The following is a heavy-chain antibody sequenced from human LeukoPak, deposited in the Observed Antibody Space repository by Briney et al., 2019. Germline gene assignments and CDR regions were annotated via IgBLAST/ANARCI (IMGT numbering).Heavy chain of an antibody. CDR1: GGTFSSYA. J-gene: IGHJ4*02. CDR3: ARDAPPYYYDSSGYYTRGDY. CDR2: IIPIFGTA. D-gene: IGHD3-22*01. Sequence: SVKVSCKASGGTFSSYAISWVRQAPGQGLEWMGRIIPIFGTANYAQKFQGRVTITTDESTSTAYMELSSLRSEDTAVYYCARDAPPYYYDSSGYYTRGDYWGQGTLVTVSS. V-gene: IGHV1-69*05.